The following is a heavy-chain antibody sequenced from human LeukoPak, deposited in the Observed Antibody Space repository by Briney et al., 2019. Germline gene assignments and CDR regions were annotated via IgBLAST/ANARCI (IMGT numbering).Heavy chain of an antibody. J-gene: IGHJ4*02. D-gene: IGHD1-1*01. Sequence: SVKVSCKASGGTFSSYAISWVRQAPGQGLEWMGGLIPIFGTANYAQKFQGRVTITADESTSTAYMELSSLRSEDTAVYYCATDYQTTGTTMYYFDYWGQGTLVTVSS. CDR1: GGTFSSYA. V-gene: IGHV1-69*13. CDR3: ATDYQTTGTTMYYFDY. CDR2: LIPIFGTA.